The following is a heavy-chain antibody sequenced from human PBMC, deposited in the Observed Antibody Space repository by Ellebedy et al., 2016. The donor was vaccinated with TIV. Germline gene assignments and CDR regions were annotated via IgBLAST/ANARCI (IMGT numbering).Heavy chain of an antibody. CDR2: IWYDGSNK. V-gene: IGHV3-33*01. Sequence: GESLKISCAASGFTFSNYGMHWVRQAPGKGLEWVAVIWYDGSNKYYEDSVKGRFTTSRDNSKNTLHLQMNSLRAEDTAVYYCARDLGLGLLPCDYWGQGTLVTVSS. CDR3: ARDLGLGLLPCDY. D-gene: IGHD3-22*01. CDR1: GFTFSNYG. J-gene: IGHJ4*02.